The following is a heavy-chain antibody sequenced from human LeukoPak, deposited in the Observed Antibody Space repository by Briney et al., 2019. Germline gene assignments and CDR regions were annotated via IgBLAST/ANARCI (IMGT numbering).Heavy chain of an antibody. Sequence: GGSLRLSCAASGFTFSSYVMSWVRQAPGKGLEWVAAIWYDGSNTYYADSVKGRFTISRDNSKNTLYLQMSSLRAEDTAVYYCARVLGGDSRGYFGYWGQGTLVTVSS. CDR1: GFTFSSYV. CDR3: ARVLGGDSRGYFGY. CDR2: IWYDGSNT. V-gene: IGHV3-33*08. D-gene: IGHD2-21*02. J-gene: IGHJ4*02.